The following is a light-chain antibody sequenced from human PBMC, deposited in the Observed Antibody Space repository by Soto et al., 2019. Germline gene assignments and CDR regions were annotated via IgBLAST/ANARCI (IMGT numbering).Light chain of an antibody. Sequence: DIQMTQSPSTLSASVGDRVTITCRASQSISSWLAWYQQKPGKAPKLLIYKAFSLESGVSSRFSGSGSGTEFTLTIRSLQPDDFATYYCLQYNSYWTLGQGTKVEIK. CDR3: LQYNSYWT. CDR1: QSISSW. J-gene: IGKJ1*01. V-gene: IGKV1-5*03. CDR2: KAF.